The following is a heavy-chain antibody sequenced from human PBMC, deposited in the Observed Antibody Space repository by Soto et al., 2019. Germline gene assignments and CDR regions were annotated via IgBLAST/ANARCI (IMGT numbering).Heavy chain of an antibody. CDR3: ARDRAFCGGDCYPGYFDY. Sequence: GSLRLSCAASGFTSSDYYMSWIRQAPGKGLEWVSYISGTSSYTNYADSVKGRFTISRDNAKKSLYLDMSSLRAEDTAVYYCARDRAFCGGDCYPGYFDYWGQGILVTVSS. CDR1: GFTSSDYY. V-gene: IGHV3-11*06. J-gene: IGHJ4*02. D-gene: IGHD2-21*02. CDR2: ISGTSSYT.